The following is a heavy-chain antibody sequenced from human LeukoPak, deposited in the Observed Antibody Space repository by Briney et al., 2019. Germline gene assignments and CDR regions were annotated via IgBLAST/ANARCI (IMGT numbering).Heavy chain of an antibody. CDR1: GGSFSGYY. V-gene: IGHV4-34*01. Sequence: SETLSLTCAVYGGSFSGYYWSWIRQPPGKGLEWIGEINHSGNTNYNPSLKSRVTISVDTSKNQFSLKLSSVNAADTAVYYCARGLRYYGSGSYYNKDYFDYWGQGTLVTVSS. D-gene: IGHD3-10*01. CDR3: ARGLRYYGSGSYYNKDYFDY. CDR2: INHSGNT. J-gene: IGHJ4*02.